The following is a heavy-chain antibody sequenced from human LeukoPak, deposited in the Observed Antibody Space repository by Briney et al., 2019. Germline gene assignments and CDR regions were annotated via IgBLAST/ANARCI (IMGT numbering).Heavy chain of an antibody. Sequence: ASVKVSCKASGYTFTSYAMNWVRQAPGQGLEWMGWINTNTGNPTYAQGFTGRFVFSLDTSVSTAYLQISSLKAEDTAVYYCARDVDGYNSYYFDYWGQGTLVTVSS. D-gene: IGHD5-24*01. J-gene: IGHJ4*02. CDR1: GYTFTSYA. CDR2: INTNTGNP. V-gene: IGHV7-4-1*02. CDR3: ARDVDGYNSYYFDY.